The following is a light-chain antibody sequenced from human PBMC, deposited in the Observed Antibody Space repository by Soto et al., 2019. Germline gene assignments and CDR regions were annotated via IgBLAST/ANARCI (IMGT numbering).Light chain of an antibody. V-gene: IGLV1-44*01. J-gene: IGLJ3*02. CDR2: SNN. Sequence: QSVLTQPPSASGTPGQRVTISCSGSSSNIGSNTVNWYQQLPGTDPKLLIYSNNQRPSGVPDRFSGSKSGTSASLVISDLQSDDEAVYYCGPWDDSLNGWVFGGGTKLTVL. CDR1: SSNIGSNT. CDR3: GPWDDSLNGWV.